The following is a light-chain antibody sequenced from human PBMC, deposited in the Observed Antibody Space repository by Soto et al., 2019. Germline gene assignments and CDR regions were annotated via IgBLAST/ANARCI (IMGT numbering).Light chain of an antibody. J-gene: IGKJ1*01. CDR2: QAS. CDR1: QSISTS. CDR3: QQYFTHFRA. V-gene: IGKV1-5*03. Sequence: DIPLTQSPSTLSASVGDRVTITCRASQSISTSLAWYQQKPGKPPKLLIYQASSLQGGVSSRFSGSGSGTEFTLTISSLQPDDFASYYCQQYFTHFRAFGQGTKVEIK.